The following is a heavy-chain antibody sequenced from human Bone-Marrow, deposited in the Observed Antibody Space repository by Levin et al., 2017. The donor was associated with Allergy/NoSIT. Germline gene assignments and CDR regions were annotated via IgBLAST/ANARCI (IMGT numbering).Heavy chain of an antibody. D-gene: IGHD1-26*01. CDR3: ARGEGWVDY. J-gene: IGHJ4*02. CDR2: IKEDGSER. Sequence: GESLKISCAASGFTFSGYWMTWVRQAPGKGLEWVANIKEDGSERYYLDSVRGRFTISRDSAKNSLYLQMNSLRAEDTAMYYCARGEGWVDYWGQGTLVTVSS. CDR1: GFTFSGYW. V-gene: IGHV3-7*01.